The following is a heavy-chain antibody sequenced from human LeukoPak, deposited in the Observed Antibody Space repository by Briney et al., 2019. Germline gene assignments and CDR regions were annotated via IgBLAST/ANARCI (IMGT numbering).Heavy chain of an antibody. V-gene: IGHV3-23*01. CDR3: AKDLRYSSGWDAFDI. Sequence: GSLRLSCAASGFTSSSYAMSWVRQAPGKGLEWVSGISGSGGSTYYADSVKGRFTISRDNSKNTLYLQMSSLRAEDTAVYYCAKDLRYSSGWDAFDIWGQGTMVTVSS. CDR2: ISGSGGST. J-gene: IGHJ3*02. CDR1: GFTSSSYA. D-gene: IGHD6-19*01.